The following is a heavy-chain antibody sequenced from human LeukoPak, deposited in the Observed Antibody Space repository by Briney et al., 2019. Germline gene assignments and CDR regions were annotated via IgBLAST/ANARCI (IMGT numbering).Heavy chain of an antibody. CDR2: IKQNGSDK. CDR3: AREDGYNFFDY. J-gene: IGHJ4*02. Sequence: GGSLTLSCAASGFTFSSYWMSWVRQAPGKGLEWVANIKQNGSDKYYVDSVKGRFTISRDNAKNSLYLQMNSLRAEDTAVYYCAREDGYNFFDYWGQGTLVTVSS. D-gene: IGHD5-24*01. V-gene: IGHV3-7*04. CDR1: GFTFSSYW.